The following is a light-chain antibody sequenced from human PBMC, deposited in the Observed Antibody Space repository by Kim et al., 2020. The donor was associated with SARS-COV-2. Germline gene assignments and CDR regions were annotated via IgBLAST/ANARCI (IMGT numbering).Light chain of an antibody. CDR1: NIGSKS. CDR2: YDS. J-gene: IGLJ2*01. CDR3: QVWDSSSDHVV. Sequence: APGTTARIPCGGNNIGSKSVHWYQQKPGQAPVLVIYYDSDRPSGIPERFSGSNSGNTATLTISRVEAGDEADYYCQVWDSSSDHVVFGGGTQLTVL. V-gene: IGLV3-21*04.